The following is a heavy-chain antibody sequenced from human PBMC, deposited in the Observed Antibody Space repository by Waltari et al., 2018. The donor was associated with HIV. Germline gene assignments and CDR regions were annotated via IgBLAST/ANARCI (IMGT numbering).Heavy chain of an antibody. CDR2: IWFDGNHK. V-gene: IGHV3-33*01. J-gene: IGHJ4*02. D-gene: IGHD2-8*01. Sequence: QVQLVESGGGVVQPGRSLRLSWAASGFLFSSYAMHWVRQAPGKGLEWVAVIWFDGNHKYYSDSVKGRFTISRDNSKDTVDLQMNSLRTEDTGVYYCARGDIILMVYTIDYWGQGTLVSVSS. CDR1: GFLFSSYA. CDR3: ARGDIILMVYTIDY.